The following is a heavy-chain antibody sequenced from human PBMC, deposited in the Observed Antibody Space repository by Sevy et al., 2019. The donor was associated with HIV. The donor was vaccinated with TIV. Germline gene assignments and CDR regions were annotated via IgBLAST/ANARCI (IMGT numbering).Heavy chain of an antibody. Sequence: GGSLRLSCAASGFTFNYHFMNWVRQAPGKGLEWVSYISSHSSYIHYADSVKGRFTISRDNAKNSLFLQMDSLRADDTAVYYCARGDYYGSLYYFDYWGQGALVTVSS. CDR2: ISSHSSYI. CDR3: ARGDYYGSLYYFDY. CDR1: GFTFNYHF. J-gene: IGHJ4*02. D-gene: IGHD3-10*01. V-gene: IGHV3-21*01.